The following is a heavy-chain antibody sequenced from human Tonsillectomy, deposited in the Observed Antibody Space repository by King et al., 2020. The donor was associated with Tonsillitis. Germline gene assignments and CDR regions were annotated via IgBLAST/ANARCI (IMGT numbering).Heavy chain of an antibody. CDR3: ATGRTDIVVVVAATGAFDY. V-gene: IGHV1-2*02. CDR1: GYTFTGYY. Sequence: QLVQSGAEVKKPGASVKVSCKASGYTFTGYYMHWVRQAPGQGLEWMGWINPNSGGTNYAQKFQGRVTMTRDTSISTAYMELSRLRSDETAVYYCATGRTDIVVVVAATGAFDYWGQGTLVTVSS. J-gene: IGHJ4*02. D-gene: IGHD2-15*01. CDR2: INPNSGGT.